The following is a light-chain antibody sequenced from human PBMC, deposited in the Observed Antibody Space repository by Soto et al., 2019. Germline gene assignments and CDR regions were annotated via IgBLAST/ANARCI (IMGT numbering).Light chain of an antibody. CDR2: GAS. CDR1: QGIGTE. J-gene: IGKJ1*01. Sequence: AIQMTQSPSSLSASVGDRVTITCRASQGIGTELGWNQLKPGKASKLLVYGASSLQSGVLPRVSGSGSGTDFTLTIISLQPDDFATYYSLQHCSHPRTFGKETKVEIK. CDR3: LQHCSHPRT. V-gene: IGKV1-6*02.